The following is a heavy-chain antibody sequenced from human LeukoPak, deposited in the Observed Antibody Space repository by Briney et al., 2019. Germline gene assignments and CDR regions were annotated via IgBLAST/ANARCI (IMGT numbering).Heavy chain of an antibody. J-gene: IGHJ4*02. CDR1: GCTLTELS. CDR3: ATAWLPLGNSGRYYFDY. Sequence: ASVKVSCKFSGCTLTELSMHWVPPDPGNGLEWMGGFDPEDGETIYAQKFQGRVTMTEDTSTDTAYMELSSLRSEDTAVYYCATAWLPLGNSGRYYFDYWGQGTLVTVSS. D-gene: IGHD4-23*01. V-gene: IGHV1-24*01. CDR2: FDPEDGET.